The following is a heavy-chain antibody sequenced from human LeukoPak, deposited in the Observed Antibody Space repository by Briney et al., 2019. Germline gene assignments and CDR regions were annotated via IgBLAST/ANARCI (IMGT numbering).Heavy chain of an antibody. CDR1: GFTFSKYW. CDR2: INTDGTVT. CDR3: ATKQWLAPPPDS. D-gene: IGHD6-19*01. V-gene: IGHV3-74*01. J-gene: IGHJ6*01. Sequence: GGTLTLSCAASGFTFSKYWMLWVRQAPGKGLESVSRINTDGTVTTYADSVKGRFTVSRDNADNTMFLQMNSVRDEDTAVYYCATKQWLAPPPDSWGQGTPVTVSS.